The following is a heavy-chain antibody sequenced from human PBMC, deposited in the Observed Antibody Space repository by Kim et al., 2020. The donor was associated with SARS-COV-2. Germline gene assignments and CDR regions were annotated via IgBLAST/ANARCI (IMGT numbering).Heavy chain of an antibody. CDR2: GGST. V-gene: IGHV1-46*01. Sequence: GGSTSYAQKFQGGVTMTRDTSTSTVYMELSSLRSEDTAVYYCARDNRFDYWGQGTLVTVSS. CDR3: ARDNRFDY. J-gene: IGHJ4*02.